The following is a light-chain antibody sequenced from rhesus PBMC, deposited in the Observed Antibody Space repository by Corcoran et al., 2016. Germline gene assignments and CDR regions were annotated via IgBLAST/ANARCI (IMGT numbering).Light chain of an antibody. V-gene: IGKV1-22*01. Sequence: DIQMTQSPSSLSASVGDTVTITCRASQSISSWLAWYQQKPGKAPKLQIYKASSLQSGVPSRFNGSGCGTYFTRTISSLQSEDFATDYCQQYSSSPYSFGQGTKVEIK. CDR1: QSISSW. CDR2: KAS. CDR3: QQYSSSPYS. J-gene: IGKJ2*01.